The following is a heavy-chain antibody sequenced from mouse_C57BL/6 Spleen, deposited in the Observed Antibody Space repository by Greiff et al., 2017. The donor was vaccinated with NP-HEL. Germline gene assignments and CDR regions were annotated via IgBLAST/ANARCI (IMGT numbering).Heavy chain of an antibody. CDR3: ARYTTVVATDWYFDV. D-gene: IGHD1-1*01. Sequence: VQLQQPGAELVRPGSSVKLSCKASGYTFTSYWMHWVKQRPIQGLEWIGSIDPSDSETHYNQKFKDKATLTVDKSSSTAYMQLSSLTSEDSAVYYCARYTTVVATDWYFDVWGTGTTVTVSS. CDR2: IDPSDSET. CDR1: GYTFTSYW. V-gene: IGHV1-52*01. J-gene: IGHJ1*03.